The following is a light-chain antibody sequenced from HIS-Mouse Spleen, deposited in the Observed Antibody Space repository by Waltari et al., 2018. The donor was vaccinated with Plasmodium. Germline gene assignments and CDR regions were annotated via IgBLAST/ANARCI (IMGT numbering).Light chain of an antibody. CDR3: QQCYSTPPT. CDR1: QSISSY. V-gene: IGKV1-39*01. J-gene: IGKJ4*01. Sequence: DIHMTQSTSSLSASVTDRVTITCRASQSISSYLNWYQQKPGKAPKLLIYAASSLQSGVPSRFSGSGSGTDFTLTISSLQPEDFATYYCQQCYSTPPTFGGGTKVEIK. CDR2: AAS.